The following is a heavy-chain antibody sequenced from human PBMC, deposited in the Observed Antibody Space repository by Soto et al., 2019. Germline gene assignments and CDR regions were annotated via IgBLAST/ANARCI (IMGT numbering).Heavy chain of an antibody. CDR2: ISGSGGST. J-gene: IGHJ3*02. D-gene: IGHD2-21*01. CDR3: ATYLGWCETVGAFDI. V-gene: IGHV3-23*01. Sequence: EVQLLESGGGLVQPGGSLRLSCAASGFTFSSYAMNWVRQAPGKGLEWVSAISGSGGSTYYADSVKGRFTICRDNANNALYLQLNSLRTEDTAVYYFATYLGWCETVGAFDIWGQGKMVTVSS. CDR1: GFTFSSYA.